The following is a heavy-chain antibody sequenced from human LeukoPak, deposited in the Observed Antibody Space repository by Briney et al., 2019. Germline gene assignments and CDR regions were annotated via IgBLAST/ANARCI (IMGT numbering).Heavy chain of an antibody. V-gene: IGHV4-4*07. J-gene: IGHJ4*02. CDR3: ARAKPPTVFDY. CDR2: IYTGGSP. D-gene: IGHD1-14*01. CDR1: GGSISSYY. Sequence: SETLSLTCTVSGGSISSYYWSWIRQPAGKGLEWIGRIYTGGSPNYNPSLKSRVTMSVDTSKNQFSLKLNSVTAADTAVYYCARAKPPTVFDYWGQGTLVTVSS.